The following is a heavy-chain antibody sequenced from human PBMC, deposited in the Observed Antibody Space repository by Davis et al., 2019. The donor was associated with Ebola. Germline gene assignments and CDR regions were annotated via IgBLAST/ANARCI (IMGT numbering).Heavy chain of an antibody. D-gene: IGHD1-26*01. CDR2: ISYDGSNK. Sequence: LSLTCAASGFTFRSYWMSWVRQAPGKGLEWVAVISYDGSNKYYADSVKGRFTISRDNSKNTLYLQMNSLRAEDTAVYYCAKTRSYDAFDIWGQGTMVTVSS. CDR1: GFTFRSYW. J-gene: IGHJ3*02. V-gene: IGHV3-30*18. CDR3: AKTRSYDAFDI.